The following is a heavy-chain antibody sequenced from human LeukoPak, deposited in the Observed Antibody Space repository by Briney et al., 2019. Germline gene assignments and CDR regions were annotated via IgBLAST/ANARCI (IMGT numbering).Heavy chain of an antibody. D-gene: IGHD3-9*01. CDR2: IHYSGTT. V-gene: IGHV4-59*01. J-gene: IGHJ5*02. Sequence: SETLSLTCTVSGGSINSYYWSWIRQPPGKGLEWIGHIHYSGTTNYNPSLKSRVSISLDTSKNQFSLKVIPVTATDTAVYYCARMTGAWFDPWGQGTLVTVSS. CDR1: GGSINSYY. CDR3: ARMTGAWFDP.